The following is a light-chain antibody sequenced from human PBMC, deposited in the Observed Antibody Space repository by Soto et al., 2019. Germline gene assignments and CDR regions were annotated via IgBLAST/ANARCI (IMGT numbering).Light chain of an antibody. Sequence: DIQMTQSPSSLSASVRDRVTITCRASQGISNYLAWYQQKPGKVPKLLIYAASTLQSGVPSRFTGSGSGTDFTLTISSLQPEDVATYYCQKYDSAPWTFGQGAKVEIK. V-gene: IGKV1-27*01. CDR1: QGISNY. CDR3: QKYDSAPWT. J-gene: IGKJ1*01. CDR2: AAS.